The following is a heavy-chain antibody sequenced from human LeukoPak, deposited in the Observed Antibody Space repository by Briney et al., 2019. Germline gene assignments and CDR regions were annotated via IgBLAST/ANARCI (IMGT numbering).Heavy chain of an antibody. V-gene: IGHV3-9*01. CDR1: GFTIDDYA. CDR3: AKDIYPYYYDSSGYYWYGMDV. Sequence: GRSLRLSCAASGFTIDDYAMHWVRQVPGKGLEWVSGISWNSGSIGYADSVKCRFTISRDNAKNSLYLQMNSLRAEDTALYYCAKDIYPYYYDSSGYYWYGMDVWGQGTTVTVSS. D-gene: IGHD3-22*01. J-gene: IGHJ6*02. CDR2: ISWNSGSI.